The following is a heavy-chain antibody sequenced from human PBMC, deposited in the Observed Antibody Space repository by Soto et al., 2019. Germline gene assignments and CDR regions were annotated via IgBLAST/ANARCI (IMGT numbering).Heavy chain of an antibody. CDR1: GFTFSSYG. CDR2: IWYDGSNK. J-gene: IGHJ4*02. D-gene: IGHD3-16*01. CDR3: ARGPLWRPMEEVPQPQDFDY. Sequence: GGSLRLSCAASGFTFSSYGMHWVRQAPGKGLEWVAVIWYDGSNKYYADSVKGRFTISRDNSKNTLYLQMNSLRAEDTAVYYCARGPLWRPMEEVPQPQDFDYWGQGTLVTVSS. V-gene: IGHV3-33*01.